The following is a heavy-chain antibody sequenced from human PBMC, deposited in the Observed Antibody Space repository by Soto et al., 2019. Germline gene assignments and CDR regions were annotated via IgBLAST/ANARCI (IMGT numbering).Heavy chain of an antibody. V-gene: IGHV3-23*01. CDR2: ITGGSGGST. Sequence: GGSLRLSCAASGFAFTNFAMHWVRQAPGKGLEWVSTITGGSGGSTYYADSVKGRFTISRDNSKNTLYLQMNSLRAEDTAVYYCAKDVSYGYYGMDVWGQGTTVTVSS. D-gene: IGHD3-16*01. J-gene: IGHJ6*02. CDR1: GFAFTNFA. CDR3: AKDVSYGYYGMDV.